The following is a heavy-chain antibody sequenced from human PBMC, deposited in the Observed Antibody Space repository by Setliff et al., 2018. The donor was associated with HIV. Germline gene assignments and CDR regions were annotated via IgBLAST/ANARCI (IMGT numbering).Heavy chain of an antibody. CDR1: GGSISSSSYY. CDR2: IYYSGST. D-gene: IGHD3-16*01. CDR3: ARHDHSDNLSYPMDV. J-gene: IGHJ6*03. Sequence: SETLSLTCTVSGGSISSSSYYWGWIRQPPGKGLEWIGTIYYSGSTYYNPSLKSRVTISLDTSKNQFSLTVTSVTAADTAVYYCARHDHSDNLSYPMDVWGKGTTVTVSS. V-gene: IGHV4-39*07.